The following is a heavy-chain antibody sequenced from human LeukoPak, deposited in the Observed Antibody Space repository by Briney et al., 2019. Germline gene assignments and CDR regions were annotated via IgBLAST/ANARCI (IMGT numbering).Heavy chain of an antibody. CDR2: IYPGDSDT. CDR1: GYRFTSYW. CDR3: ARLPYDSSGFDY. D-gene: IGHD3-22*01. J-gene: IGHJ4*02. Sequence: GASLKISCKGSGYRFTSYWIGWVRQMPGKGVGWMGIIYPGDSDTRYSPSFQGQVTISADKSISTAYLQWSSLKASDTAMYYCARLPYDSSGFDYWGQGTLVTVSS. V-gene: IGHV5-51*01.